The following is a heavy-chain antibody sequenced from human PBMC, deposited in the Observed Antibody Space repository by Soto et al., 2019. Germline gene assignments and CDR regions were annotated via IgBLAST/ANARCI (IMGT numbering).Heavy chain of an antibody. J-gene: IGHJ5*02. CDR3: AKDRSVDTRDWFDP. V-gene: IGHV3-23*01. Sequence: AGGSLRLSYGASEFNFSSYSMNWVRQAPGKGLEWVSGISGSGGSTYYTDSVKGRFTISRDNSKNTLYLQMNSLRADDTALYYCAKDRSVDTRDWFDPWGQGTLVTVSS. D-gene: IGHD5-18*01. CDR1: EFNFSSYS. CDR2: ISGSGGST.